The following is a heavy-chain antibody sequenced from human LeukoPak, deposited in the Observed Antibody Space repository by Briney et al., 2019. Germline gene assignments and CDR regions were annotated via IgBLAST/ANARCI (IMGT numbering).Heavy chain of an antibody. CDR1: GGSISSSSYY. J-gene: IGHJ4*02. CDR3: ARSGSIVVVISHNSFDY. D-gene: IGHD3-22*01. Sequence: SETLSLTCTVSGGSISSSSYYWGWIRQPSGKGLEWLGSIYYSGSTYYNPSLKSRVTISVDTSKNQFSLKLSSVTAADTAVYYCARSGSIVVVISHNSFDYWGQGTLVTVSS. V-gene: IGHV4-39*01. CDR2: IYYSGST.